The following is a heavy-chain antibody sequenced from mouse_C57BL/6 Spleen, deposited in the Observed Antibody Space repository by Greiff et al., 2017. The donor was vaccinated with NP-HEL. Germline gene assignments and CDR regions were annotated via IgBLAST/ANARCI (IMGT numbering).Heavy chain of an antibody. J-gene: IGHJ2*01. CDR1: GFTFTDYY. CDR3: ARYIGSNYVFDY. V-gene: IGHV7-3*01. D-gene: IGHD2-5*01. CDR2: IRNKANGYTT. Sequence: EVQRVESGGGLVQPGGSLSLSCAASGFTFTDYYMSWVRQPPGKALEWLGFIRNKANGYTTEYSASVKGRFTISRDNSQSILYLQMNALRAEDSATYYCARYIGSNYVFDYWGQGTTLTVSS.